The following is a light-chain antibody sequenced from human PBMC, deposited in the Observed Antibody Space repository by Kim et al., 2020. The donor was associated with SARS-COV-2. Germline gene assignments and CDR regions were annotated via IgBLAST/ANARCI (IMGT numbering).Light chain of an antibody. Sequence: VPQGKRPTVTRRPSQSVSTDLAGYKRKSGKAPRLLSKGAATGATGITARFRGRGSGKEFTRTISGLKSEDLAVYYGKQYKNWPPITFGQGTRLEIK. J-gene: IGKJ5*01. CDR1: QSVSTD. CDR2: GAA. V-gene: IGKV3-15*01. CDR3: KQYKNWPPIT.